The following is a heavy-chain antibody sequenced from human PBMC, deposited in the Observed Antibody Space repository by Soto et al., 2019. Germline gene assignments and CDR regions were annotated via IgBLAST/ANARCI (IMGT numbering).Heavy chain of an antibody. CDR3: AEHWSSSSCDTGKEYYYYYGVDV. V-gene: IGHV5-51*01. D-gene: IGHD2-2*02. Sequence: GESLKISCKGSGYSFTSYWIGWVRQMPGKGLEWMGIIYPGDSDTRYSPSFQGQVTISADKSISTAYLQWSSLKASDTAMYYCAEHWSSSSCDTGKEYYYYYGVDVWGQGTTVNVSS. J-gene: IGHJ6*01. CDR2: IYPGDSDT. CDR1: GYSFTSYW.